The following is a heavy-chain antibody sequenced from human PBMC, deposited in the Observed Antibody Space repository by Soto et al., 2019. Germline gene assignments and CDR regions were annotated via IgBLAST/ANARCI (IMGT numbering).Heavy chain of an antibody. V-gene: IGHV3-74*01. CDR1: GFTLSYHW. CDR2: ISADGGT. J-gene: IGHJ4*02. CDR3: GIIFDY. Sequence: HPGGSLRLSCAASGFTLSYHWMHWVRQAPGKGLVWVSRISADGGTSYADSVKGRFTISRDNAKNTLYLQMDSLRAEDTAVYYCGIIFDYWGQGALVTISS.